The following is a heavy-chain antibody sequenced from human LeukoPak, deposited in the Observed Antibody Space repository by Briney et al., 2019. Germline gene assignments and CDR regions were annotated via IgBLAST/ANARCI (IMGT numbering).Heavy chain of an antibody. CDR1: GFTFSSYD. J-gene: IGHJ4*02. D-gene: IGHD2-8*01. CDR3: AKVGYCTNSVCYAFDS. CDR2: ISYDGSNK. V-gene: IGHV3-30*18. Sequence: GRSLRLSCAASGFTFSSYDMHWVRQAPGKGLEWVTVISYDGSNKYYADSVKGRFTISRDNSKNTLYLQMNSLRAEDTAVFYCAKVGYCTNSVCYAFDSWGQGTLVTVSS.